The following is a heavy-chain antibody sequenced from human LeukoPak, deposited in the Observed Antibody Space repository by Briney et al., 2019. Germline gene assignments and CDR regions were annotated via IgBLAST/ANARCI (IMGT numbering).Heavy chain of an antibody. V-gene: IGHV4-39*01. Sequence: SETLSLTCTVSGGSISNDIYFWGWIRQPPGKGLEWIGRFYYSGNTYYNSSLESRVTISVDTSKNQFSLKLTSVTAADTAIYYCARQWDIVATWGRWFDPWGQGILVTVSS. J-gene: IGHJ5*02. CDR3: ARQWDIVATWGRWFDP. CDR1: GGSISNDIYF. D-gene: IGHD5-12*01. CDR2: FYYSGNT.